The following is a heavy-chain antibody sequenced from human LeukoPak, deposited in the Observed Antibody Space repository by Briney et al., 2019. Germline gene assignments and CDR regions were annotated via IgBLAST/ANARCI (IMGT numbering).Heavy chain of an antibody. CDR3: ARGPGIP. Sequence: GGSLRLSCAASGFTFSSYAMSWVRQAPGKGLEWVSTITTSDGNTYYADSVKGRFTVSRDNSKNTLFLQMNSLRSEDTAVYYCARGPGIPWGQGTLVTVSS. CDR1: GFTFSSYA. J-gene: IGHJ5*02. CDR2: ITTSDGNT. V-gene: IGHV3-23*01. D-gene: IGHD3-10*01.